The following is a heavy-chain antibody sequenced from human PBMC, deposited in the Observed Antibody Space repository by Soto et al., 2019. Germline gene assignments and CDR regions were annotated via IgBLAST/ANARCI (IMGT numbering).Heavy chain of an antibody. CDR1: GGSIGNSY. D-gene: IGHD3-10*01. Sequence: PSETLSLTCTVSGGSIGNSYWSWIRQSPEKGLEWIGYIYNSGSSYYNPSLKSRVTISVDTSKNQFSLKLSSVTAADTAVYCCARGITMVRGVIHTPYFDYWGQGTLVTVSS. J-gene: IGHJ4*02. CDR3: ARGITMVRGVIHTPYFDY. CDR2: IYNSGSS. V-gene: IGHV4-59*12.